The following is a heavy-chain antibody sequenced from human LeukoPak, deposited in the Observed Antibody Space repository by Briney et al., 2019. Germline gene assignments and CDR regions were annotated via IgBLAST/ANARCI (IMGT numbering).Heavy chain of an antibody. Sequence: GGSLRLSCAASGFTFSNYNMNWVRQAPGKGLEWVSSISSSSSYIYYADSVKGRLTISRDNAKNSLYLQMNSLRAEDTAVYYCARAGVRGVDIPVFVYYYMDVWGKGTTVTISS. CDR1: GFTFSNYN. CDR3: ARAGVRGVDIPVFVYYYMDV. CDR2: ISSSSSYI. D-gene: IGHD3-10*01. V-gene: IGHV3-21*01. J-gene: IGHJ6*03.